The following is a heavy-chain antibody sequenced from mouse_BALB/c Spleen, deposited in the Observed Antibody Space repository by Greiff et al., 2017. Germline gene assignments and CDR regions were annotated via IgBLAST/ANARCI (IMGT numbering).Heavy chain of an antibody. V-gene: IGHV7-1*02. J-gene: IGHJ2*01. Sequence: EVNVVESGGGLVQPGGSLRLSCATSGFTFSDFYMEWVRQPPGKRLEWIAASRNKANDYTTEYSASVKGRFIVSRDTSQSILYLQMNALRAEDTDIYYCARVAGTSFDYWGQGTTLTVSS. CDR2: SRNKANDYTT. CDR1: GFTFSDFY. D-gene: IGHD4-1*01. CDR3: ARVAGTSFDY.